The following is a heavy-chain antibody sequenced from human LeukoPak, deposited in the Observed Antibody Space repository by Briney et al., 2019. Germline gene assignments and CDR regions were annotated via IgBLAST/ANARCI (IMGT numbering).Heavy chain of an antibody. CDR3: ARFGTRQLLDAFDI. CDR1: GGSISSYY. J-gene: IGHJ3*02. D-gene: IGHD6-13*01. Sequence: SETLSLTCTVSGGSISSYYWSWIRQPPGKGLEWIGYIYYSGSTNYNPSLKSRVTISVDTSKNQFSLKLSSVTAADTAVYYCARFGTRQLLDAFDIWGQGTMVTVSS. CDR2: IYYSGST. V-gene: IGHV4-59*08.